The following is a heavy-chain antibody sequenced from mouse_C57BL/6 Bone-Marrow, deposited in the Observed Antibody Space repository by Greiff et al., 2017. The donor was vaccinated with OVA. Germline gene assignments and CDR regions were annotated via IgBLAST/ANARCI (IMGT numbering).Heavy chain of an antibody. CDR3: AFDYYGSSYGYYFDD. D-gene: IGHD1-1*01. J-gene: IGHJ2*01. CDR1: GYTFTNYW. CDR2: LYPGGGYT. V-gene: IGHV1-63*01. Sequence: VQLQQSGAELVRPGTSVKMSCKASGYTFTNYWIGWAKQRPGHGLEWIGDLYPGGGYTNYNEKFKGKATLTADKSSSTAYMQFSSLTSEDSAIYYCAFDYYGSSYGYYFDDWGQGTTLTVSS.